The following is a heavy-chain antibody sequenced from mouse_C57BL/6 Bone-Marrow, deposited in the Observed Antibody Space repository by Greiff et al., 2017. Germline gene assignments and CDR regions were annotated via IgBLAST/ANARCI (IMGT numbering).Heavy chain of an antibody. J-gene: IGHJ4*01. CDR1: GFTFSNYW. D-gene: IGHD1-1*01. V-gene: IGHV6-3*01. Sequence: VQLKESGGGLVQPGGSMKLSCVASGFTFSNYWMNWVRQSPEKGLEWVAQIRLKSDNYATHYAESVKGRFTISRDDSKSSVYLQMNNLRAEDTGIYYCTGATVVARNAMDYWGQGTSVTVSS. CDR3: TGATVVARNAMDY. CDR2: IRLKSDNYAT.